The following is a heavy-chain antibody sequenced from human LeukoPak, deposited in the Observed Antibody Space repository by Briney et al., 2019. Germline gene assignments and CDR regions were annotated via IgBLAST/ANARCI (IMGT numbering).Heavy chain of an antibody. V-gene: IGHV6-1*01. D-gene: IGHD6-13*01. CDR1: GDTVSSNSAA. CDR3: ARSESGSSSWSSFDC. J-gene: IGHJ4*02. Sequence: SQTLSLTCAISGDTVSSNSAAWNWIRQSPSRGLEWLGRTYYRTKWYNDYAVSVKSRIIINPDTSNNQFSLQLNSVTPEDTAVYFCARSESGSSSWSSFDCWGQGTLVTVSS. CDR2: TYYRTKWYN.